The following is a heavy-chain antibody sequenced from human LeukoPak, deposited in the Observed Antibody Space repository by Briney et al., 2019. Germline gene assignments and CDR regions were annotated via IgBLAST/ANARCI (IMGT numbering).Heavy chain of an antibody. CDR1: GFTFSSYW. V-gene: IGHV3-7*01. D-gene: IGHD5-18*01. CDR2: IKQDGSEK. J-gene: IGHJ4*02. CDR3: ARDLSRIHLWSNPYFDY. Sequence: GGSLRLSCAASGFTFSSYWMSWVRQAPGKGLEWVANIKQDGSEKYYVDSVKGRFTISRDNAKNSLYLQMNSLRAGDTAVHYCARDLSRIHLWSNPYFDYWGQGTLVTVSS.